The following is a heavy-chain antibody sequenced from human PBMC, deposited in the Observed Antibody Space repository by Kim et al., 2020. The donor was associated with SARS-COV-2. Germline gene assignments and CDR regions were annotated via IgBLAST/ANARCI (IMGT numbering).Heavy chain of an antibody. J-gene: IGHJ4*02. CDR3: ARDPFCTSTTCFADDS. CDR1: GYSISSGYY. Sequence: SETLSLTCTVSGYSISSGYYWGWIRQPPGEGLEWIGSVSHSGNTYYNPSLKGRVTILVDTSNNQFSLRLNSVSAADTAVFYCARDPFCTSTTCFADDSWGQGILVTVSS. CDR2: VSHSGNT. D-gene: IGHD2-2*01. V-gene: IGHV4-38-2*02.